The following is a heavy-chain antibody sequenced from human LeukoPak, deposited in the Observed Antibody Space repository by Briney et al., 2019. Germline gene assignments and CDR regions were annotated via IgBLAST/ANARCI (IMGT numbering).Heavy chain of an antibody. CDR1: GGSTRSNY. CDR3: ARDGRNCTNNYCYTYFDP. Sequence: SETLSLTCSVSGGSTRSNYWSWIRQPPGKGTEWIGYIYYGGSTNYNPSLKSRVTISIDTSKNQFSLQLNSVTASDTAVYYCARDGRNCTNNYCYTYFDPWGPGILVTVSS. J-gene: IGHJ5*02. CDR2: IYYGGST. D-gene: IGHD2-8*01. V-gene: IGHV4-59*01.